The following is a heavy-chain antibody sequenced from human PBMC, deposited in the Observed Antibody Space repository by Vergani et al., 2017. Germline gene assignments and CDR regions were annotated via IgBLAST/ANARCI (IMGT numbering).Heavy chain of an antibody. CDR1: GFTLSNYD. J-gene: IGHJ4*02. D-gene: IGHD3-16*01. V-gene: IGHV3-30*02. CDR3: TKHFRGWGIDY. CDR2: IQFDGSNQ. Sequence: QVQLVESGGGVVQRGGSLRLSCATSGFTLSNYDMQWIRQGPGKGLEFVAFIQFDGSNQYYADSVKRRFTLSRDFSKNTRYLQMNSLRTDYTATYYCTKHFRGWGIDYWGQGTQVIVSS.